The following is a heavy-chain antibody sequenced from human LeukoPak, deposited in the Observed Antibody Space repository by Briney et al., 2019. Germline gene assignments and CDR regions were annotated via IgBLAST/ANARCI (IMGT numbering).Heavy chain of an antibody. J-gene: IGHJ4*02. Sequence: PGGSLRLSCAASGFIVSNTYLSWVRQAPGKGLEWVSVIYRGGNTYYAAPVKGRCTISRDDSKNTLYLQMNSLKSEDTAVYYCTTDRVYGDLYFDYWGQGTLVTVSS. D-gene: IGHD4-17*01. CDR3: TTDRVYGDLYFDY. CDR1: GFIVSNTY. CDR2: IYRGGNT. V-gene: IGHV3-66*01.